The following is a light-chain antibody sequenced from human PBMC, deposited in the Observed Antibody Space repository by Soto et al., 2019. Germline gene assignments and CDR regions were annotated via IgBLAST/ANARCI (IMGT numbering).Light chain of an antibody. J-gene: IGKJ2*01. CDR1: QSVNNK. CDR3: QQYKDWPMYT. Sequence: IVMTQSPAILSVSPGERATLSCRASQSVNNKLAWYLQKPGQAPRLLIHDTSFRATGIPARFSGSGSGTEFTLTISSLQSEDFADYYCQQYKDWPMYTFGQGTKLEIK. CDR2: DTS. V-gene: IGKV3-15*01.